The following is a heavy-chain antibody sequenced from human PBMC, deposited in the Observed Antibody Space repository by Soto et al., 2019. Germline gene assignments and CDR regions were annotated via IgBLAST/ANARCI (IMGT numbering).Heavy chain of an antibody. CDR2: MNPNSGNT. J-gene: IGHJ5*02. V-gene: IGHV1-8*01. Sequence: QVQLVQSGAEVKKPGASVKVSCKASGYTFTSYDINWVRLATGHGLEWMGWMNPNSGNTAYAQKFQGRVTMTRNTSISTGYMELSSLRSEDTAVYYCARLKQDYAVAWGQGTLVTLSS. D-gene: IGHD3-16*01. CDR1: GYTFTSYD. CDR3: ARLKQDYAVA.